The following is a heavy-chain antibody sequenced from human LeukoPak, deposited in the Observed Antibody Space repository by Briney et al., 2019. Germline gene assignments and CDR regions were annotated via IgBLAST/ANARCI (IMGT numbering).Heavy chain of an antibody. J-gene: IGHJ4*02. Sequence: SETLSLTCTVSGGSISSYYWSWIRQPPGKGLEWIGYIYYSGSTNYNPSLKSRVTISVDTSKNQFSLKLSSVTAADTAVYYCARAQQLTVHIGYWGQGTLVTVSS. CDR3: ARAQQLTVHIGY. CDR2: IYYSGST. D-gene: IGHD6-13*01. CDR1: GGSISSYY. V-gene: IGHV4-59*08.